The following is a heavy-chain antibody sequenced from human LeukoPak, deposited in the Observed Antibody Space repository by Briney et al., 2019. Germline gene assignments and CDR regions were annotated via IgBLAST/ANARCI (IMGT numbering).Heavy chain of an antibody. Sequence: SETLSLTCAVYGGSFSGYYWSWIRHPPGKGVEWIGEINHVGSNNYNPPLKSRFTISVDTSKNQCSLKLSSVTAAATAVYYCARGAGSGGYYGYWGQGTLVTVSS. J-gene: IGHJ4*02. V-gene: IGHV4-34*01. CDR2: INHVGSN. CDR3: ARGAGSGGYYGY. CDR1: GGSFSGYY. D-gene: IGHD3-10*01.